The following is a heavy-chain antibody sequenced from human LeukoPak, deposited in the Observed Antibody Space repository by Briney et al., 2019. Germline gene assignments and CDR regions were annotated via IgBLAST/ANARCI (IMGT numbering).Heavy chain of an antibody. D-gene: IGHD1-14*01. Sequence: GGSLRLSCAASGFTFSSYGMHWVRQAPGKGLEWVAVIWYDGSNKYYADSVKGRFTISRDNSKNTLYLQMNSLRVEDTAVYYCARESGGDQNWFDPWGQGTLVTVSS. J-gene: IGHJ5*02. CDR3: ARESGGDQNWFDP. V-gene: IGHV3-33*01. CDR2: IWYDGSNK. CDR1: GFTFSSYG.